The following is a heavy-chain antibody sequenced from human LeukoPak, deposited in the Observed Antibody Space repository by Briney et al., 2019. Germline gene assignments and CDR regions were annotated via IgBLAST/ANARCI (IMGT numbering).Heavy chain of an antibody. Sequence: ASVKVPCKASGYIFSGYYMHWVRQAPGQGLEWVGRINPDTGDPNYARKFRGWVTITTDTSISSGYMELSRLKSDDTAVYYCVTGDYFDYWGQGTLVIVSS. CDR1: GYIFSGYY. V-gene: IGHV1-2*04. CDR3: VTGDYFDY. J-gene: IGHJ4*02. CDR2: INPDTGDP.